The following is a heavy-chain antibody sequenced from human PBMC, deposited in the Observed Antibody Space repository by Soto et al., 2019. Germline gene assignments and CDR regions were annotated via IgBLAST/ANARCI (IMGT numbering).Heavy chain of an antibody. CDR1: GGSISSYY. D-gene: IGHD2-15*01. Sequence: SETLSLTCTVSGGSISSYYWSWIRQPPGKGLEWIGYIYYSGSTNYNPSLKSRVTISVDTSKNQFSLKLSSVTAADTAVYYCARVRVVVAATPSYYFDYWGQGTLVTVSS. CDR2: IYYSGST. J-gene: IGHJ4*02. CDR3: ARVRVVVAATPSYYFDY. V-gene: IGHV4-59*01.